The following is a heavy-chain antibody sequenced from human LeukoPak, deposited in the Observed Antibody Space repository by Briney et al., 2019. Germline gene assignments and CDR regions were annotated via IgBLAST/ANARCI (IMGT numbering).Heavy chain of an antibody. D-gene: IGHD3-16*01. CDR3: AKNPHHDDDADEGFDY. Sequence: RSSETLSLTCTVSGGSFRSSLYYWGWIRQPPGKGLEWIGQISYTGNTYYNPSLKSRVIISVDTSKNQFSLNLSSVTAADTAIYYCAKNPHHDDDADEGFDYWGQGTLVTVSS. J-gene: IGHJ4*02. CDR2: ISYTGNT. CDR1: GGSFRSSLYY. V-gene: IGHV4-39*07.